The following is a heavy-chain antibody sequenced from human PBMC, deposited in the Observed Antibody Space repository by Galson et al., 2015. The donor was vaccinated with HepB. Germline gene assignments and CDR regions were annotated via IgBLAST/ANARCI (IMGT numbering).Heavy chain of an antibody. CDR2: ISSSSSYI. V-gene: IGHV3-21*01. J-gene: IGHJ2*01. CDR3: ARDRSYGDCDPTWYFDL. D-gene: IGHD4-17*01. CDR1: GFTFSRHW. Sequence: SLRLSCAASGFTFSRHWMGWVRQAPGKGLEWVSSISSSSSYIYYADSVKGRFTISRDNAKNSLYLQMNSLRAEDTAVYYCARDRSYGDCDPTWYFDLWGRGTLVTVSS.